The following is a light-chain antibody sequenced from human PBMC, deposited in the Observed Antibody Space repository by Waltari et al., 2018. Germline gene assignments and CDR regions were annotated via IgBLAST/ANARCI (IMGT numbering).Light chain of an antibody. CDR3: QHYFSIPPHT. J-gene: IGKJ2*01. CDR2: WAS. CDR1: QSVLYNTNNNNY. V-gene: IGKV4-1*01. Sequence: DIVMTQSPEYLAVSLVERATINGKSSQSVLYNTNNNNYLAWYQQKPGQPPSLLIYWASTRESGVPDRFTGGGSGTDFTLTISSLQAEDVAVYYCQHYFSIPPHTFGQGTKLEIK.